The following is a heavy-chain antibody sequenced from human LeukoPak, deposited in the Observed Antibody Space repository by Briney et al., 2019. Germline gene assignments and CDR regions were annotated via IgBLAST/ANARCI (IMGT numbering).Heavy chain of an antibody. Sequence: GGSLRLSCATSGFTFSTYGMHWVRQAPGKGLEWEAFIRYDGSNKYYADSVKGRFTISRDNSKNTLYLQMNSLRAEDTAVYYCAKDNYDYGDYDGGDYWGQGTLVTVSS. J-gene: IGHJ4*02. D-gene: IGHD4-17*01. CDR1: GFTFSTYG. CDR3: AKDNYDYGDYDGGDY. V-gene: IGHV3-30*02. CDR2: IRYDGSNK.